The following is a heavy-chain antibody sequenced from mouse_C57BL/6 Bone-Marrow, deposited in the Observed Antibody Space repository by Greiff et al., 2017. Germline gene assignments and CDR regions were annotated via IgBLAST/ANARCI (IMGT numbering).Heavy chain of an antibody. J-gene: IGHJ1*03. CDR1: GYTFTDYE. Sequence: QVQLKESGAELVRPGASVTLSCKASGYTFTDYEMHWVKQTPVHGLEWIGAIDPETGGTAYNQKFKGKAILTADNSSSTAYMERRSLTSEDSAVYYCTREVDYGSSYDWYFDVWGTGTTVTVSS. CDR2: IDPETGGT. D-gene: IGHD1-1*01. CDR3: TREVDYGSSYDWYFDV. V-gene: IGHV1-15*01.